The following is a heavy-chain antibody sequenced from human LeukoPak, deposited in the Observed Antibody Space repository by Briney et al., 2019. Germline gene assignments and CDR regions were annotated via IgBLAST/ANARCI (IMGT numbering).Heavy chain of an antibody. V-gene: IGHV4-59*01. CDR3: ARGSWTVGY. Sequence: SETLFLTCTVSGGSISSYYWSWIRQPPGKGLEWIGYIYYSGSTNYNPSLKSRVTISVDTSKNQFSLKLSSVTAADTAVYYCARGSWTVGYWGQGTLVTVSS. CDR1: GGSISSYY. D-gene: IGHD6-13*01. J-gene: IGHJ4*02. CDR2: IYYSGST.